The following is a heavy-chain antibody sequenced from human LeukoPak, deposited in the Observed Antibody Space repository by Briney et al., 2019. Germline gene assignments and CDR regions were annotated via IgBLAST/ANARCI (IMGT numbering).Heavy chain of an antibody. Sequence: SETLSLTCTVSGGSITTFFWSWIRQPAGKGLEWIGRIYTSGTTNYNPSLKSRVTMSVDTSKNQFSLNLTSVTVADTAVYYCVREGTTRPLDYWGQGTLVTVSS. J-gene: IGHJ4*02. CDR3: VREGTTRPLDY. CDR2: IYTSGTT. CDR1: GGSITTFF. V-gene: IGHV4-4*07. D-gene: IGHD6-6*01.